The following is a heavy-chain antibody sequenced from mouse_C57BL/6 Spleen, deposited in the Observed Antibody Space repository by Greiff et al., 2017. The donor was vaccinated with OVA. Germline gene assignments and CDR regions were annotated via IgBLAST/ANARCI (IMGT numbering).Heavy chain of an antibody. J-gene: IGHJ4*01. D-gene: IGHD2-3*01. CDR3: ARSDGYYPLAMDY. Sequence: EVKLMESGPGLAKPSQTLSLTCSVTGYSITSDYWNWIRKFPGNKLEYMGYISYSGSTYYNPSLKSRISITRDTSKNQYYLQLNSVTTEDTATYYCARSDGYYPLAMDYWGQGTSVTVSS. CDR1: GYSITSDY. V-gene: IGHV3-8*01. CDR2: ISYSGST.